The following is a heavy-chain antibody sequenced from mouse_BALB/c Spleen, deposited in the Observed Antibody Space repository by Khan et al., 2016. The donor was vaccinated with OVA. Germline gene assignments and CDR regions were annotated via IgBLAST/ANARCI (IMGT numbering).Heavy chain of an antibody. CDR2: INPSTGYT. D-gene: IGHD1-1*01. V-gene: IGHV1-7*01. CDR3: ARSGLRWDFDY. CDR1: GYTFINYW. J-gene: IGHJ2*01. Sequence: VQLVESGAELAKPGASVKMSCKASGYTFINYWILWVKQRPGQGLEWIGYINPSTGYTEYNQNFKDKATLTADKSSSTAYMQLSSLTSEDSAVYYCARSGLRWDFDYWGQGTTLTVSS.